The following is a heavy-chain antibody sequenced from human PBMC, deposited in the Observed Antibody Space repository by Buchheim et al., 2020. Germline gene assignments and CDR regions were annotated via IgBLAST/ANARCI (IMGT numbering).Heavy chain of an antibody. Sequence: EVQLLESGGGLVQPGGSLRLSCVASGFTFDDYAMSWVRQAPGKGLEWVAGSSFSGGMTDYADSVKGRFTISRDHSKSTLLLQMNSLRAEDTAVYYCAKFEQSSSSSSGFDHWGQGT. J-gene: IGHJ4*02. CDR3: AKFEQSSSSSSGFDH. V-gene: IGHV3-23*01. CDR2: SSFSGGMT. D-gene: IGHD6-6*01. CDR1: GFTFDDYA.